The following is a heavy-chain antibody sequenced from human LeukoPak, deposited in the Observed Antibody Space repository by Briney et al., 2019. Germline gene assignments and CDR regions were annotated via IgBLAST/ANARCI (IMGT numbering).Heavy chain of an antibody. V-gene: IGHV3-23*01. CDR1: GFTFSSYA. CDR3: AKHFHCSGTSCSLNY. Sequence: PGGTLRLSCAASGFTFSSYAMSRVRQAPGKGLEWVSAISGSGGDTYSSDSVKGQFTISRDNSKNTVYLQMDSLRGEDTAIYYCAKHFHCSGTSCSLNYWGQGTLVTVSS. CDR2: ISGSGGDT. J-gene: IGHJ4*02. D-gene: IGHD2-2*01.